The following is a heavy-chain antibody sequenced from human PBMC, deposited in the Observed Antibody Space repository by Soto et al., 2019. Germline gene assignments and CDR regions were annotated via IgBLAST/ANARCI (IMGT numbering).Heavy chain of an antibody. D-gene: IGHD3-3*01. V-gene: IGHV3-23*01. J-gene: IGHJ6*02. CDR1: GFTFSSYA. CDR3: ARRYYDFWSGPGMDV. Sequence: PGGSLRLSCAASGFTFSSYAMTWVRQAPGKGLEWVSIISGSGGSTYYADSVKGRFTISRDNSKNTLYLQMNSLRAEDTAVYYCARRYYDFWSGPGMDVWGQGTTVTVSS. CDR2: ISGSGGST.